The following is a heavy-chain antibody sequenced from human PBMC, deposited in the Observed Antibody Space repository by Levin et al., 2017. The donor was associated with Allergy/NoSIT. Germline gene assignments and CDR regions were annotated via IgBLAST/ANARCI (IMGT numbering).Heavy chain of an antibody. D-gene: IGHD2-21*01. Sequence: PGGSLRLSCAASGFTFSSYGMHWVRQAPGKGLEWVAVISYDGSNKYYADSVKGRFTISRDNSKNTLYLQMNSLRAEDTAVYYCAGEFEANIPRYYWGQGTLVTVSS. CDR3: AGEFEANIPRYY. J-gene: IGHJ4*02. CDR1: GFTFSSYG. V-gene: IGHV3-30*03. CDR2: ISYDGSNK.